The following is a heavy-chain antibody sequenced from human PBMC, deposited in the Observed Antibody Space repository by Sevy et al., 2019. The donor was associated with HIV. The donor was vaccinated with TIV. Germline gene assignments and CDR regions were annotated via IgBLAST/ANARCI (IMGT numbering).Heavy chain of an antibody. CDR1: GGTFSSYA. D-gene: IGHD2-2*02. Sequence: ASVKVSCKASGGTFSSYAISWVRQAPGQGLEWMGGIIPILGIANYAQKFQGRVTITADKSTSTAYMELSSLGSEDTAVYYCARGGVVPAAIGLNWDGAFDIWGQGTMVTVAS. CDR3: ARGGVVPAAIGLNWDGAFDI. V-gene: IGHV1-69*10. J-gene: IGHJ3*02. CDR2: IIPILGIA.